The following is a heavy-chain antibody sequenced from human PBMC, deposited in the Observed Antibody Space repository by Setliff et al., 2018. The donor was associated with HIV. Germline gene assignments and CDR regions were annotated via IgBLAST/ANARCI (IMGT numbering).Heavy chain of an antibody. CDR3: ITDRLPGGGTYYTGFLGY. CDR2: IRTKTDGGTA. CDR1: GYTFTSNY. Sequence: SCKASGYTFTSNYDVNWVRLAAGQGLEWLGRIRTKTDGGTADYAATVKGRFTISRDDSQNTLYLQMNSLKTEDTAVYYCITDRLPGGGTYYTGFLGYWGLGTLVTVSS. V-gene: IGHV3-15*01. J-gene: IGHJ4*02. D-gene: IGHD1-26*01.